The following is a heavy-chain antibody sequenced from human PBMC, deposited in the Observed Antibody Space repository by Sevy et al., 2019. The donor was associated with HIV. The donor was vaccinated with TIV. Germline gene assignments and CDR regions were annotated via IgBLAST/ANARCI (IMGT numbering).Heavy chain of an antibody. J-gene: IGHJ3*02. D-gene: IGHD6-13*01. CDR1: GFTLSNFA. Sequence: GGSLRLTCEASGFTLSNFAMSWVRQAAGKGLEWVSTISASGVNTYYTDSVKGRFTISRDNSKNTLFLQMNSLRAEDTALYYCAKIPGSSWPQGGFDIWGQGTMVTVSS. CDR3: AKIPGSSWPQGGFDI. V-gene: IGHV3-23*01. CDR2: ISASGVNT.